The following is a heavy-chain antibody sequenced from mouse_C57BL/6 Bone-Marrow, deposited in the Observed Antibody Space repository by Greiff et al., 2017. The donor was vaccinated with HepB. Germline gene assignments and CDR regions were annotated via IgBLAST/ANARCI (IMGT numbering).Heavy chain of an antibody. CDR1: GFTFSSYG. V-gene: IGHV5-6*01. CDR3: AMLYCYGTFDY. CDR2: ISSGGSYT. J-gene: IGHJ2*01. D-gene: IGHD1-1*01. Sequence: EVKLVESGGDLVKPGGSLKLSCAASGFTFSSYGMSWVRQTPDKRLEWVATISSGGSYTYYPDSVKGRFTISRDNAKNTLYLQMSSLKSEDTAMYYCAMLYCYGTFDYWGQGTTLTVSS.